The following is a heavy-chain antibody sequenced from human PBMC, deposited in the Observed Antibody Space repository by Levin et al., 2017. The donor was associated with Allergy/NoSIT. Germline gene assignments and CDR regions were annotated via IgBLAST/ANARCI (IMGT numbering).Heavy chain of an antibody. V-gene: IGHV3-30*04. CDR1: GFTFSSYA. D-gene: IGHD4-17*01. Sequence: GGSLRLSCAASGFTFSSYAMHWVRQAPGKGLEWVAVISYDGSNKYYADSVKGRFTISRDNSKNTLYLQMNSLRAEDTAVYYCARALDYGDYVFGYYYYGMDVWGQGTTVTVSS. J-gene: IGHJ6*02. CDR3: ARALDYGDYVFGYYYYGMDV. CDR2: ISYDGSNK.